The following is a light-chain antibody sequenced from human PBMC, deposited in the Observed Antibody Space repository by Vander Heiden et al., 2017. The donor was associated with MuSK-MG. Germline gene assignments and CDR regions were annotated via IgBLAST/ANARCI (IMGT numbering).Light chain of an antibody. CDR1: SSNLGSNT. J-gene: IGLJ3*02. Sequence: QSVLPPPPSASWTPVQRATIPCSGSSSNLGSNTVNWYQPLPGPDPKLLIYSNNQRPSGVPDRFSGSKSGTSASLAISGLQSEDEADYYCAAWEDSRIGWVFGGGTKLTVL. CDR3: AAWEDSRIGWV. V-gene: IGLV1-44*01. CDR2: SNN.